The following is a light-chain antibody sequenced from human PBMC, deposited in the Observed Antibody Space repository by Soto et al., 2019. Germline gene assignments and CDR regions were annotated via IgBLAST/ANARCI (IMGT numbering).Light chain of an antibody. V-gene: IGKV3-11*01. Sequence: IVLTQSPVTLALSPGERAVLSCRASQSLSTSLAWYQHKPGQAPRLFIYDASKRAPGIPARFSGSGSGTDFTLTISSLEPEDLAVYYCQVRDVWPSFGQGTKVEIK. J-gene: IGKJ1*01. CDR2: DAS. CDR3: QVRDVWPS. CDR1: QSLSTS.